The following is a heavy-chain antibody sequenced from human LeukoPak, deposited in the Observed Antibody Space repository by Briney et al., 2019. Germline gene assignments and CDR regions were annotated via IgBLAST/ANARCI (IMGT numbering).Heavy chain of an antibody. J-gene: IGHJ4*02. D-gene: IGHD3-22*01. CDR1: GYTFTSYY. CDR3: ARVDPDYYDSSV. CDR2: INPSGGST. Sequence: ASVKVSCKASGYTFTSYYMHWERQAPGQGLEWMGIINPSGGSTSYAQKFQGRVTMTRDTSTSTVYMELSSLRSEDTAVYYCARVDPDYYDSSVWGQGTLVTVSS. V-gene: IGHV1-46*01.